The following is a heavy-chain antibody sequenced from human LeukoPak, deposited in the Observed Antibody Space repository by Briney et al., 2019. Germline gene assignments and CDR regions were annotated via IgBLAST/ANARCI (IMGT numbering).Heavy chain of an antibody. CDR1: GFTFTNYG. D-gene: IGHD2-15*01. Sequence: PGGSLRLSCAASGFTFTNYGIHWVRQVPAKGLEWVALISYDGSNKYYADSVKGRFTISRDNSKNTLYLQMNSLRAEDTAVYYCARRVVAARGDYYYGMDVWGQGTTVTVSS. V-gene: IGHV3-30*03. CDR3: ARRVVAARGDYYYGMDV. J-gene: IGHJ6*02. CDR2: ISYDGSNK.